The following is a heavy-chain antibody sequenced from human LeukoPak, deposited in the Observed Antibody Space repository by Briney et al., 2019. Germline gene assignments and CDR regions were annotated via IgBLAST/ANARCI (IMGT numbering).Heavy chain of an antibody. J-gene: IGHJ5*02. CDR3: ARDSTPGYSYGGYNWFDP. CDR2: ISAYNGNT. CDR1: GYTFTSYG. Sequence: GASVKVSCKASGYTFTSYGISWVRQAPGQGLEWMGGISAYNGNTNYAQKLQGRVTMTTDTSTSTAYMELRSLRSDDTAVYYCARDSTPGYSYGGYNWFDPWGQGTLVTVSS. V-gene: IGHV1-18*01. D-gene: IGHD5-18*01.